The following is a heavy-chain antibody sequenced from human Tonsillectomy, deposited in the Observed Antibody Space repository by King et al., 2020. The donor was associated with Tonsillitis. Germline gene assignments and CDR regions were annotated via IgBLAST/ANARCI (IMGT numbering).Heavy chain of an antibody. CDR3: ARFTRDFDS. V-gene: IGHV4-59*01. CDR2: IYYAGTT. J-gene: IGHJ4*02. D-gene: IGHD3-10*01. CDR1: GGSITPYY. Sequence: VQLQESGPGLVKPSETLSLICTVSGGSITPYYWSWIRQPPGKGLEWIGYIYYAGTTTYNPSPKTRVTLSVDTSRNQFSLQLTSVTAADTAIYFCARFTRDFDSWGQGTLVTVSS.